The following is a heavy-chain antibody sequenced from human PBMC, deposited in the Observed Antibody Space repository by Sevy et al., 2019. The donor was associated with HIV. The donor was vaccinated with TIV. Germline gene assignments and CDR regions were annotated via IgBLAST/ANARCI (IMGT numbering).Heavy chain of an antibody. Sequence: GGSLRLSCTASGFTVNTNYMSWVRQAPEKGLEWVSVIYSGGSTYYADSVKGGITISRDNSKNTGYLQMNSLGAEDTAVYYCARFSGGSKGTAFDYWGQGTLVTVSS. J-gene: IGHJ4*02. CDR3: ARFSGGSKGTAFDY. CDR1: GFTVNTNY. D-gene: IGHD2-15*01. CDR2: IYSGGST. V-gene: IGHV3-53*01.